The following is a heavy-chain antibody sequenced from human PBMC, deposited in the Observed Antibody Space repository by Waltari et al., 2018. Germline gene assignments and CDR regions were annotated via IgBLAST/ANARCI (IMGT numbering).Heavy chain of an antibody. V-gene: IGHV4-39*01. CDR2: IYYSGST. CDR1: GGSTRSSSYY. Sequence: LQLQESGPGLVKPSETLSLTCNLSGGSTRSSSYYWGWIRQPPGKGLEWLGSIYYSGSTYYNPSLKSRVTISVDTSKNQFSLKLSSVTAADTAVYYCARGGQQPLDVWGKGTTVTVSS. D-gene: IGHD6-13*01. J-gene: IGHJ6*04. CDR3: ARGGQQPLDV.